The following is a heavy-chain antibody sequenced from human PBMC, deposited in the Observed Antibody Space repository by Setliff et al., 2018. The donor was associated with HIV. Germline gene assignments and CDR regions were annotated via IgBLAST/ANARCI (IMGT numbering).Heavy chain of an antibody. J-gene: IGHJ6*03. CDR1: GGAISSRSYY. V-gene: IGHV4-39*01. CDR2: IYYSGST. CDR3: ARGGVTSSPIDYHYYIDV. Sequence: LSLTCTVSGGAISSRSYYWGWIRQPPAKGLEWIGSIYYSGSTYYNPSLKSRVTFSLDTSNNQFSLKLSSVTAADTAVYYCARGGVTSSPIDYHYYIDVWGKGTTVTVSS. D-gene: IGHD3-3*01.